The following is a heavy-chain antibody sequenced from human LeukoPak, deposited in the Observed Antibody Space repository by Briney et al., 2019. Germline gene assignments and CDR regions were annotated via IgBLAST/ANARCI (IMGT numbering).Heavy chain of an antibody. Sequence: GGSLRLSCAASGFTFSNSWMNWVRQAPGKGLEWVSSISSSSSYIYYADSVKGRFTISRDNAKNSLYLQMNSLRAEDTAVYYCARDGTGSEFDYWGQGTLVTVSS. V-gene: IGHV3-21*01. CDR1: GFTFSNSW. J-gene: IGHJ4*02. CDR2: ISSSSSYI. CDR3: ARDGTGSEFDY. D-gene: IGHD3/OR15-3a*01.